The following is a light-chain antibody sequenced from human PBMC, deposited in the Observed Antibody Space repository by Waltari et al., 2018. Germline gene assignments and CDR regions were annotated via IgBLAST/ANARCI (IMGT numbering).Light chain of an antibody. J-gene: IGKJ1*01. V-gene: IGKV1-5*03. CDR1: QSISSW. CDR2: KAS. CDR3: QQNNSDPWT. Sequence: DIQMTQSPSTLSASVGDRLTITCRASQSISSWLAWYQQKPGKAPKLLIYKASSLQSGVPSRFSGSGSGTEFTLTISSLQPDDFASYYCQQNNSDPWTFGQGTKVEIK.